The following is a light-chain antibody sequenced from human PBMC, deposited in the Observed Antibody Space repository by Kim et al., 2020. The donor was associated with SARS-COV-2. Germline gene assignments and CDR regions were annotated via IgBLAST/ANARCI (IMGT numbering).Light chain of an antibody. V-gene: IGKV3-15*01. Sequence: EIVMTQSPATLSVSPGERATLSCRASQSVSSNLAWYQQKPGQAPSLLIYGASTRATGIPARFSGSGSGTEFTLTISNLQSEDFAVYYCQQYNDWPLYTFGQGTKLEI. CDR1: QSVSSN. CDR3: QQYNDWPLYT. J-gene: IGKJ2*01. CDR2: GAS.